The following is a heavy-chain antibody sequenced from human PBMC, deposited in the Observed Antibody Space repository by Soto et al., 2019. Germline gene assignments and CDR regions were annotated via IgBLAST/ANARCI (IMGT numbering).Heavy chain of an antibody. Sequence: PGGSLRLSCAASGFTFNNYGMSWVRQAPGKGLEWIGAITGAGGSTYNADSVKGRFSISRDNSKKTVYLQLDSLRVEDTAVYYCAKGHSDSFGNYDYFGMDVSGQGTTVTVSS. CDR3: AKGHSDSFGNYDYFGMDV. J-gene: IGHJ6*02. V-gene: IGHV3-23*01. D-gene: IGHD4-4*01. CDR2: ITGAGGST. CDR1: GFTFNNYG.